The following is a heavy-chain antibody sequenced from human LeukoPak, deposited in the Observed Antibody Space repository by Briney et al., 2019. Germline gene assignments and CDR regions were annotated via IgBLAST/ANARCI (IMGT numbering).Heavy chain of an antibody. Sequence: GGSLRLSCAASGFTFSSYAMHWVRQAPGKGLEWVAVISYDGSNKYYADSVKGRFTISRDNSKNTLYLQMNSLRAEDTAVYYCARGGYYYGYWGQGTLVTVSS. J-gene: IGHJ4*02. CDR2: ISYDGSNK. CDR1: GFTFSSYA. CDR3: ARGGYYYGY. V-gene: IGHV3-30-3*01. D-gene: IGHD3-22*01.